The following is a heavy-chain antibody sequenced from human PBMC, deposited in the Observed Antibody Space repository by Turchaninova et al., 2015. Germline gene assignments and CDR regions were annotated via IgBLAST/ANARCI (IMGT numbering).Heavy chain of an antibody. J-gene: IGHJ4*02. CDR3: TRHLYGGKSGYTYGIAFFDY. Sequence: ESHQLRSWGGLVQPGGSLKLSCAASGFSFSDSGVHWVRLAPGKGLEWVGRIRSKTYAYATAYSASVKGRFTISRDDSNNAAYLQMNSLKTEDTALYYCTRHLYGGKSGYTYGIAFFDYWGQGTLVTVSS. V-gene: IGHV3-73*01. D-gene: IGHD5-18*01. CDR1: GFSFSDSG. CDR2: IRSKTYAYAT.